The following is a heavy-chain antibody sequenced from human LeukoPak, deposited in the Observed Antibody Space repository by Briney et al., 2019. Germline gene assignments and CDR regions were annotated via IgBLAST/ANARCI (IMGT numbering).Heavy chain of an antibody. V-gene: IGHV3-23*01. CDR1: GFTFNNYA. CDR3: ARDLEIESSGWYELSWFDP. Sequence: GGSLRLSCAVSGFTFNNYAMTWVRQAPGKGLEWVSGISDNGANIQYADSVKGRFTISRDNAKNSLYLQMNSLRAEDTAVYYCARDLEIESSGWYELSWFDPWGQGTLVTVSS. CDR2: ISDNGANI. J-gene: IGHJ5*02. D-gene: IGHD6-19*01.